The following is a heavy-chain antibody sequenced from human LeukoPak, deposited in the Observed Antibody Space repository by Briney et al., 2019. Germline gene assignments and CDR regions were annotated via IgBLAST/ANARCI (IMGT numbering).Heavy chain of an antibody. V-gene: IGHV5-51*01. Sequence: GGSLKISCKGSGSCFTSYWIGWVRRMPGKGLVWMGTIYPGDSDTRYSPSFQGQATISADKSISTAYLQWSSLKASDTAMYYCAIRGSLVSDYYYGMDVWGQGTTVTVSS. J-gene: IGHJ6*02. CDR2: IYPGDSDT. CDR1: GSCFTSYW. CDR3: AIRGSLVSDYYYGMDV. D-gene: IGHD3-16*01.